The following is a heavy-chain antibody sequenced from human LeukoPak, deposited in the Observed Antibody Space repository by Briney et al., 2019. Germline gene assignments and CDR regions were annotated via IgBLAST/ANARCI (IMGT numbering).Heavy chain of an antibody. CDR3: ASYSSSWYGDAFDI. CDR1: GGSISSYY. D-gene: IGHD6-13*01. CDR2: IYYSGST. V-gene: IGHV4-59*08. J-gene: IGHJ3*02. Sequence: SETLSLTCTVSGGSISSYYWSRIRQPPGKGLEWIGYIYYSGSTNYNPSLKSRVTISVDTSKNQFSLKLSSVTAADTAVYYCASYSSSWYGDAFDIWGQGTMVTVSS.